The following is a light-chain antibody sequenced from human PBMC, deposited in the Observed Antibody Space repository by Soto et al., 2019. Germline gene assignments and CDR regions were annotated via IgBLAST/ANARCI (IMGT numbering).Light chain of an antibody. J-gene: IGKJ5*01. V-gene: IGKV3D-20*02. CDR3: QQRNNWPPIT. Sequence: PGGRATLSCRASQSVSSSFLAWYQQKPGQAPRLLIYGASNRATGIPDRFSGSGSGTDFTLTISRLEPEDFAVYYCQQRNNWPPITFGQGTRLEIK. CDR1: QSVSSSF. CDR2: GAS.